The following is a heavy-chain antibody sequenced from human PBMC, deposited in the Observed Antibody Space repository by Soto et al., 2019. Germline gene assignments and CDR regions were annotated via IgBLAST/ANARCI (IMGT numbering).Heavy chain of an antibody. CDR2: INGDGSRT. J-gene: IGHJ4*02. Sequence: LRLSCAASGFTLSNYWMHWVRQAPGKGLVWVSYINGDGSRTTYADSVKGRFTISRDNAKDTLYLQMNSLRAEDTAVYYCTRGRSGYSGYDPLDYWGQGTPVTVSS. CDR3: TRGRSGYSGYDPLDY. D-gene: IGHD5-12*01. V-gene: IGHV3-74*01. CDR1: GFTLSNYW.